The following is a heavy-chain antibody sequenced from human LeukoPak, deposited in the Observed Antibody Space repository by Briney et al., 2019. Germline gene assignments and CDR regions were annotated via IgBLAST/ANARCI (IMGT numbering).Heavy chain of an antibody. D-gene: IGHD6-13*01. CDR3: ANLNGIAAEKGGVGEKYYYYYYMDV. J-gene: IGHJ6*03. Sequence: PGGSLKLSCAASGFTFSSYGMHWVRQAPGKGLEWVAFIRYDGSNKYYADSVKGRFTISRDNSKNTLYLQMNSLRAEDTAVYYCANLNGIAAEKGGVGEKYYYYYYMDVWGKGTTVTISS. CDR2: IRYDGSNK. V-gene: IGHV3-30*02. CDR1: GFTFSSYG.